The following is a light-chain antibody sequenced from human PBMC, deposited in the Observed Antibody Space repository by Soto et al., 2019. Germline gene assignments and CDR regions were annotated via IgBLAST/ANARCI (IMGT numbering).Light chain of an antibody. CDR3: QQYYSYPRKT. V-gene: IGKV1-8*01. CDR2: AAS. CDR1: QGISSY. J-gene: IGKJ4*01. Sequence: AIRMTQSPSSFSASTGDRVTITCRASQGISSYLAWYQQKPGKAPKLLIYAASTLQSGVPSRFSGSGSSTDFTLTISCLQSEDFATYYCQQYYSYPRKTFGGGTKVEIK.